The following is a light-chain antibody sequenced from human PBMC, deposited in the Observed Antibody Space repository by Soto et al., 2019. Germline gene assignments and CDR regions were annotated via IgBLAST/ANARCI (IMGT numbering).Light chain of an antibody. J-gene: IGLJ3*02. CDR2: NTT. CDR1: TGAVTSGYF. Sequence: QAVVTQKPSLTVSPGGTVPLTCASSTGAVTSGYFPNWFQQKPGQAPRASIYNTTNKHSWPPARFSGSLLGGKPALTLSGVQPEDEAEYYCLLSSGGANWVFGGGTQLTVL. CDR3: LLSSGGANWV. V-gene: IGLV7-43*01.